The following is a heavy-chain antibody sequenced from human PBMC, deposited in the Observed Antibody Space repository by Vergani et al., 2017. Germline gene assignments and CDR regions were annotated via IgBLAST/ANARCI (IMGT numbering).Heavy chain of an antibody. J-gene: IGHJ4*02. V-gene: IGHV1-69*01. CDR1: GGTFSSYA. D-gene: IGHD4-17*01. CDR2: IIPIIGTA. Sequence: VQLVQSGAEVKKPGSSVKVSCKASGGTFSSYAITWVRQAPGQGLEWMGGIIPIIGTANYAQKFQGRVTITADEATSTAYMELSSLRSEDTAVYYCARAATVTGGAFDYWGQGTLVTVSS. CDR3: ARAATVTGGAFDY.